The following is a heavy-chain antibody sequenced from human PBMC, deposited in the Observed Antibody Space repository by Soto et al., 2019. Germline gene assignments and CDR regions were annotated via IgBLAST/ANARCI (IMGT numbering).Heavy chain of an antibody. V-gene: IGHV3-13*05. CDR2: ISAAGDP. J-gene: IGHJ6*02. CDR3: ARTDRDFYGLDV. Sequence: EVQLVESGGGLVQPGGSLRLSCEASGFTFRNYDMHWVRQGTGKGLEWVSGISAAGDPDYADSVEGRCTISRDNAQNSFFLQMNSLRVGDTAVYYCARTDRDFYGLDVWGQGTTVIVSS. CDR1: GFTFRNYD.